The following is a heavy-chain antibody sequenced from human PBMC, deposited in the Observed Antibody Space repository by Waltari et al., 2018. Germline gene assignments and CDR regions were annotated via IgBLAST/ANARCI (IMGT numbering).Heavy chain of an antibody. D-gene: IGHD3-16*02. CDR3: AKAPHYVWGSYRFHLDY. Sequence: EVQLLESGGGLVQPGGSLRLSCAASGFTFSSYAMSWVRQAPGKGLEWVSAISGSGGSTYDADSVKGRFTISIDNAKNTLYLQMNSLRAEDTAVYYCAKAPHYVWGSYRFHLDYWGQGTLVTVSS. V-gene: IGHV3-23*01. J-gene: IGHJ4*02. CDR2: ISGSGGST. CDR1: GFTFSSYA.